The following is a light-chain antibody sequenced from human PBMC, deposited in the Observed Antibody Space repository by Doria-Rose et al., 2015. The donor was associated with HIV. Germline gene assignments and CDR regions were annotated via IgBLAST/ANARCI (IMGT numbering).Light chain of an antibody. CDR3: QSYDSRLSVYV. Sequence: QSVVTQPPSVSGAPGQRVAISCTGSSSNIGAGFDVYWYQQFPGTAPKLLIHGHSSRHSVVPDRFSGSKSGTPASLAISGLRAEDEADYYCQSYDSRLSVYVFGTGTKVTVL. CDR1: SSNIGAGFD. V-gene: IGLV1-40*01. J-gene: IGLJ1*01. CDR2: GHS.